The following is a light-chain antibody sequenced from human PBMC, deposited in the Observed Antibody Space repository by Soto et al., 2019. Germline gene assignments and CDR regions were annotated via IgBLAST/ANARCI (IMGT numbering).Light chain of an antibody. CDR2: SNS. CDR1: RPNIGSNT. J-gene: IGLJ3*02. Sequence: QSVLTQTPSASGTPGQRVTISCSGSRPNIGSNTVNWYQQLPGTAPKLLVYSNSQRPSGVPDRFSGSKSGTSASLAISGLQSEDEADYYCAAWDDSLNGWVFGGGTKVTVL. CDR3: AAWDDSLNGWV. V-gene: IGLV1-44*01.